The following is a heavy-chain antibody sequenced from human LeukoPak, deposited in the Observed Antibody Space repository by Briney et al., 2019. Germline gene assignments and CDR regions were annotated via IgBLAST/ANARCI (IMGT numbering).Heavy chain of an antibody. D-gene: IGHD3-16*01. J-gene: IGHJ5*02. CDR2: IYYRGST. Sequence: SETLSLTCTVSGGSISSSSYYWGWIRQPPGKGLEWIGSIYYRGSTYYNPSLKSRVTISVDTSKNQFSLKLSSVTAADTAVYYCARDWGIPDTAKRGVDPWGQGTLVTVSS. CDR3: ARDWGIPDTAKRGVDP. CDR1: GGSISSSSYY. V-gene: IGHV4-39*07.